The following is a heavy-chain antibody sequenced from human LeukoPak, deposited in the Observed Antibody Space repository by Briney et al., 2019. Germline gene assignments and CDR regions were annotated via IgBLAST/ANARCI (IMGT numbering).Heavy chain of an antibody. CDR3: ARDWGEGYDILTGYYYYGMDV. D-gene: IGHD3-9*01. CDR2: IGSSGRTI. Sequence: GGSLRLSCAASGFTFSDYYMSWIRQAPGKGLEWVSYIGSSGRTIYYADSVKGRFTISRDNAKNSLYLQMNSLRAEDTAVYYCARDWGEGYDILTGYYYYGMDVWGQGTTVTVSS. CDR1: GFTFSDYY. J-gene: IGHJ6*02. V-gene: IGHV3-11*04.